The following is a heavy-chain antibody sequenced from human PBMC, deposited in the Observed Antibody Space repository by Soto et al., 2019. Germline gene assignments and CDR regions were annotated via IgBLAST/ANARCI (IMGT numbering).Heavy chain of an antibody. V-gene: IGHV4-59*11. CDR1: GGSISSHY. CDR3: AREKYDSSFDY. J-gene: IGHJ4*02. CDR2: ISYSGST. Sequence: SETVSLTCTVSGGSISSHYWSWIRQPPGKGLEWLGYISYSGSTNYNPSLKSRVTISVDTSRNQFSLRLSSVTAADTAIYYCAREKYDSSFDYWGPGTLVTVSS. D-gene: IGHD3-22*01.